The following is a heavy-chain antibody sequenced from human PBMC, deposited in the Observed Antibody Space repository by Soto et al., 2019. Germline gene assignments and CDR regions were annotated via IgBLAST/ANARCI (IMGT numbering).Heavy chain of an antibody. Sequence: AASVKVSCKASGYTFTGYYMHWVRQAPGQGLEWMGWINPNSGGTNYAQKFQGRVTMTRDTSISTAYMELSRLRSDDTAVYYCASIIVVVVAATGPFDYWGQGTLVTVSS. V-gene: IGHV1-2*02. CDR2: INPNSGGT. CDR3: ASIIVVVVAATGPFDY. J-gene: IGHJ4*02. D-gene: IGHD2-15*01. CDR1: GYTFTGYY.